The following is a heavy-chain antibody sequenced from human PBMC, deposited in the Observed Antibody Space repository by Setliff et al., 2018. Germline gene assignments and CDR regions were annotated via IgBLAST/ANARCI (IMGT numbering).Heavy chain of an antibody. CDR2: VFVDGST. V-gene: IGHV4-4*07. CDR1: GDSISTYY. CDR3: ARATSGWYSAYYYYMDV. D-gene: IGHD6-19*01. Sequence: PSETLSLTCTVSGDSISTYYWSWIRRPAGKGLEWIGRVFVDGSTNYNPSLKSRVTMSVDTSKNQFSLKLTSVTAADTAIYYCARATSGWYSAYYYYMDVWGKGTTVTVSS. J-gene: IGHJ6*03.